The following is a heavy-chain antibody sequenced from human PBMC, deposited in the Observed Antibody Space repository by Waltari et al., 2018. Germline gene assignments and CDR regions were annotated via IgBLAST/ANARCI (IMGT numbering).Heavy chain of an antibody. J-gene: IGHJ4*02. Sequence: QVQLVESGGGLVNPGGSLRLSCAASGLSFSDYYMTWIRQASGKGLEWVSYITSSSSYPKYADSVKGRFTISRDNAKNSVYLRMNSLRVEDTGVYYCVSGPTRTQMEFWGQGTVVTVSS. CDR2: ITSSSSYP. V-gene: IGHV3-11*06. D-gene: IGHD1-1*01. CDR3: VSGPTRTQMEF. CDR1: GLSFSDYY.